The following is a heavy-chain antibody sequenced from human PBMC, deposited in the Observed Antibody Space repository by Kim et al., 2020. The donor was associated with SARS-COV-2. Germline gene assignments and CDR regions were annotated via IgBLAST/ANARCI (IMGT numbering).Heavy chain of an antibody. Sequence: SETLSLTCAVYGGSFSGYYWSWIRQPPGKGLQWIGEINHSGSTNYNPSLKSRVTISVDTSKNKFSLNLRSVTAADTAVYYCARGWRGVRGVFDWGQGTLV. CDR3: ARGWRGVRGVFD. CDR1: GGSFSGYY. J-gene: IGHJ4*02. D-gene: IGHD3-10*01. V-gene: IGHV4-34*01. CDR2: INHSGST.